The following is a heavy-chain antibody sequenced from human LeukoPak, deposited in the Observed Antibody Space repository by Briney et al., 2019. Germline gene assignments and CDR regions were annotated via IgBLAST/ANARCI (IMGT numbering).Heavy chain of an antibody. D-gene: IGHD3-22*01. CDR1: GGSISDYY. CDR3: ARAKWLSWFDP. J-gene: IGHJ5*02. V-gene: IGHV4-59*01. CDR2: IYYSGST. Sequence: SETLSLTCTVSGGSISDYYWSWIRQPPGKGLEWIGYIYYSGSTNYNPSLKSRVTISVDTSKNQFSLRLSSVTAADTAVYYCARAKWLSWFDPWGQGTLVTVSS.